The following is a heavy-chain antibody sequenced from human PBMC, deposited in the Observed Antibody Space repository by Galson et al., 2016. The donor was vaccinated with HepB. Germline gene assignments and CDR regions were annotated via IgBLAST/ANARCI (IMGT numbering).Heavy chain of an antibody. CDR2: ISYDGDNE. V-gene: IGHV3-30-3*01. CDR3: ARGSSAVDATEVGLDY. CDR1: GFTFSSYA. J-gene: IGHJ4*02. D-gene: IGHD6-19*01. Sequence: SLRLSCAGSGFTFSSYAVHWVRQPPGKGLEWVAAISYDGDNEYYADSLKGRYTISRDNSRNTVYLHMSSLRRDDTAVYYCARGSSAVDATEVGLDYWGQGTQVTVSS.